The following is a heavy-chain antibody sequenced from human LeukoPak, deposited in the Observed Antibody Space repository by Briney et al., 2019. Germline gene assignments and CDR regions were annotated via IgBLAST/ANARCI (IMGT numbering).Heavy chain of an antibody. CDR2: IYTSGRS. Sequence: PSQTLSLTCTVSGDSINSYYWSWIRQPAGKGLEWFGSIYTSGRSNYNPSLKSRVTMSVDTPKNQFSLKLSSVTAADTAVYYCARVGIGAAANYGMDVWGQGTTVTVSS. V-gene: IGHV4-4*07. D-gene: IGHD6-13*01. J-gene: IGHJ6*02. CDR1: GDSINSYY. CDR3: ARVGIGAAANYGMDV.